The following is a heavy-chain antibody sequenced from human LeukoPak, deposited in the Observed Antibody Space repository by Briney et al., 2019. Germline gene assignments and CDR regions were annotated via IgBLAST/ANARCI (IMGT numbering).Heavy chain of an antibody. CDR3: AREMYSGSYYVYYYYMDV. D-gene: IGHD1-26*01. Sequence: GASVKVSCQSSGYSFTAYYIHWVRQAPGQGLEWMGWISAYNGNTNYAQKLQGRVTMTTDTSTSTAYMELRSLRSDDTAVYYCAREMYSGSYYVYYYYMDVWGKGTTVTVSS. CDR2: ISAYNGNT. CDR1: GYSFTAYY. V-gene: IGHV1-18*04. J-gene: IGHJ6*03.